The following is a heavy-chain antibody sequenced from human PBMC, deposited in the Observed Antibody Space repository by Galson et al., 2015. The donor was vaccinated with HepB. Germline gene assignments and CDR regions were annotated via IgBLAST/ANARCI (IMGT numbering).Heavy chain of an antibody. Sequence: SLRLSCAASGFTFSNYAMGWVRQAPGKGLEWVSGISASGGRTYYADSVKGRFSISRDSSKNTLYAQMNSLRVEDTAVYYCAKCFQVGPFFYYYAVDVWGQGTTVTVSS. CDR1: GFTFSNYA. CDR2: ISASGGRT. CDR3: AKCFQVGPFFYYYAVDV. D-gene: IGHD2/OR15-2a*01. J-gene: IGHJ6*02. V-gene: IGHV3-23*01.